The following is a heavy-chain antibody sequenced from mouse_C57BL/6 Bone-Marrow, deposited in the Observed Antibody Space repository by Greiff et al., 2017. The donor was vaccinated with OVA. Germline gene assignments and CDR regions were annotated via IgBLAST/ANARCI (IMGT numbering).Heavy chain of an antibody. Sequence: QVQLQQSGPELVKPGASVKISCKASGYAFSSSWMNWVKQRPGKGLEWIGRIYPGDGDTNYNGKFKGKATLTADKSSSTAYMQLSSLTSEDSAVYFCARREYYYALDYWGQGTSVTVSS. CDR1: GYAFSSSW. CDR2: IYPGDGDT. V-gene: IGHV1-82*01. J-gene: IGHJ4*01. CDR3: ARREYYYALDY.